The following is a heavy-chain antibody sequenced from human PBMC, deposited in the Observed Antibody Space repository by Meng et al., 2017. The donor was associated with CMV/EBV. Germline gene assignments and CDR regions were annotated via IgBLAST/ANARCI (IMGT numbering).Heavy chain of an antibody. CDR1: GYTFTSYG. CDR3: ARGDYDFWSGYYSWYYYGMDV. D-gene: IGHD3-3*01. J-gene: IGHJ6*02. CDR2: ISAYNGNT. Sequence: ASVKVSCKASGYTFTSYGISWVRQAPGQGLEWMGWISAYNGNTNYAQKLQGRVTMTRNTSISTAYMELSSLRSEDTAVYYCARGDYDFWSGYYSWYYYGMDVWGQGTTVTVSS. V-gene: IGHV1-18*01.